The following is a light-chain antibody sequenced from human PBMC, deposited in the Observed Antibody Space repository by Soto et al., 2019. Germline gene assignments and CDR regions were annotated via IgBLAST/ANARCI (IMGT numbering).Light chain of an antibody. Sequence: QSVLTQPASVSGSPGQSITISCTGTKTDIGNYNLVSWYQRHPDKAPKLIIYEDTKRPSGISNRFSASKSGTTASLTISGLQAEYEAEYHCSAFAGSGTLVVFGGGTQLTVL. CDR2: EDT. J-gene: IGLJ7*01. CDR3: SAFAGSGTLVV. CDR1: KTDIGNYNL. V-gene: IGLV2-23*01.